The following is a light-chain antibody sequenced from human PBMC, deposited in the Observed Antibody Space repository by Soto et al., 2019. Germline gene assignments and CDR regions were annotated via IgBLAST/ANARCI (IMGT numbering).Light chain of an antibody. CDR1: SSDIGHYDY. CDR3: ATWDESLRAWV. CDR2: RNS. J-gene: IGLJ3*02. Sequence: QSALTQPASVSGSPGQSITISCTGTSSDIGHYDYVSWYQQHPGKAPKLLIYRNSRRPSGVPDRFSGSRSGTSGSLAISGLRSQDEGDYYCATWDESLRAWVFGGGTKLTVL. V-gene: IGLV2-14*03.